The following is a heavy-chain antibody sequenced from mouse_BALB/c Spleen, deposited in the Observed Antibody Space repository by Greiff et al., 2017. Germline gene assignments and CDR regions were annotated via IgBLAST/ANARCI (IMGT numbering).Heavy chain of an antibody. J-gene: IGHJ3*01. CDR2: IDPENGDT. V-gene: IGHV14-4*02. Sequence: EVQLQQSGAELVRSGASVKLSCTASGFNIKDYYMHWVKQRPEQGLEWIGWIDPENGDTEYAPKFQGKATMTADTSSNTAYLQLSSLTSEDTAVYYCNVYYYGSSPFAYWGQGTLVTVSA. CDR3: NVYYYGSSPFAY. CDR1: GFNIKDYY. D-gene: IGHD1-1*01.